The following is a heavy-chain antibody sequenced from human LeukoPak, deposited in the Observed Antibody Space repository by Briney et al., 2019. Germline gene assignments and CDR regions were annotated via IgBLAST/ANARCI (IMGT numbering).Heavy chain of an antibody. CDR3: ARGRGHQFDP. J-gene: IGHJ5*02. V-gene: IGHV4-4*07. Sequence: SETLSLTCTVSGGSITSYYWSWIRQPAGKGLEWIGRIHTSGTTNYNPSLKSRVTMSVDTSKSHFSLKLSSVTAADTAVYYCARGRGHQFDPWGQGTLVTVSS. CDR2: IHTSGTT. CDR1: GGSITSYY.